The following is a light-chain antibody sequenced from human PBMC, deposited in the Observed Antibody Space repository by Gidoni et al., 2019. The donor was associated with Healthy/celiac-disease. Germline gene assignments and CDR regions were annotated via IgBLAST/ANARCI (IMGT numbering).Light chain of an antibody. CDR1: SSNIGAGYD. CDR3: QSYDSSLSGSVV. J-gene: IGLJ2*01. V-gene: IGLV1-40*01. Sequence: QSVLTQPPSVSGAPGQRVTISCTGSSSNIGAGYDVHWYQQLPGTAPKLLTYGNSNRPAGVPDRFSGSKSGTSASLAITGLQAEDEADYYCQSYDSSLSGSVVFGGGTKLTV. CDR2: GNS.